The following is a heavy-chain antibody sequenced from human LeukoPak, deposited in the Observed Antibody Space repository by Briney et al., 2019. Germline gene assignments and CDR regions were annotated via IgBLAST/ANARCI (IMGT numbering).Heavy chain of an antibody. CDR2: VYNGGSGGST. J-gene: IGHJ4*02. CDR3: ARGAGPTIDH. CDR1: GFTFRNYV. V-gene: IGHV3-NL1*01. Sequence: GGSLRLSCAASGFTFRNYVIHWVRQAPGKGLEWVAVVYNGGSGGSTYYADSVKGRSTISGDSSKNTLYLEVSSLRVEDTAVYYCARGAGPTIDHWGQGTLVTVSS.